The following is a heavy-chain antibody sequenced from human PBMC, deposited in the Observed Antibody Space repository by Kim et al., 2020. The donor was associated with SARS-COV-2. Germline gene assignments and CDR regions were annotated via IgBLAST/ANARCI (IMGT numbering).Heavy chain of an antibody. D-gene: IGHD2-15*01. CDR3: ARVGMVCKDDFDY. Sequence: YADYVKGRFTSSRDNTTNTLYLKSSSLRDEATSVYYCARVGMVCKDDFDYWGQGTLVTVSS. V-gene: IGHV3-30*07. J-gene: IGHJ4*02.